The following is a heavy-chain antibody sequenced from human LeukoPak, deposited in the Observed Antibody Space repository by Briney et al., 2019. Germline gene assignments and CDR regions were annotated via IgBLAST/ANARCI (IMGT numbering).Heavy chain of an antibody. CDR3: ARVTTVTTSFHFDY. D-gene: IGHD4-17*01. CDR2: IYYSGST. Sequence: PSETLSLTCTVSGGYISSGGYYWSWIRHPPGEGLEWVGYIYYSGSTYYHPSLKSRVTISLDSSKNQFSLKLSSVTAADTAVYYCARVTTVTTSFHFDYWGQGTLVTVSS. V-gene: IGHV4-30-4*01. J-gene: IGHJ4*02. CDR1: GGYISSGGYY.